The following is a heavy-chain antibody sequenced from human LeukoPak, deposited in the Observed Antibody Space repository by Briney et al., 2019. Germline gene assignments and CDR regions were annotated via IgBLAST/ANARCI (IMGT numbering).Heavy chain of an antibody. V-gene: IGHV3-23*01. J-gene: IGHJ4*02. CDR3: AKVPFIAVAGTGHLDY. Sequence: PGGSLRLSRAASGFTFSSYAMSWVRQAPGKGLEWVSAISGSGGSTYYADSVKGRFTISRDNSKNTLYLQMNSLRAEDTAVYYCAKVPFIAVAGTGHLDYWGQGTLVTVSS. CDR2: ISGSGGST. D-gene: IGHD6-19*01. CDR1: GFTFSSYA.